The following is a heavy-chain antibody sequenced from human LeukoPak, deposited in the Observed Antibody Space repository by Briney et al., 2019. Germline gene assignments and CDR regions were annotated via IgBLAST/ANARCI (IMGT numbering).Heavy chain of an antibody. J-gene: IGHJ6*03. CDR2: IYPGDSDT. Sequence: GDSLKISCKGSGYSFTSYWIGWVRQMPGKGLEWMGIIYPGDSDTRYSPSFQGQVTISADKSISTAYLQWSSLKASDTAMYYCARHTNYYYYHMDVWGKGTTVTVSS. D-gene: IGHD2-2*01. CDR3: ARHTNYYYYHMDV. CDR1: GYSFTSYW. V-gene: IGHV5-51*01.